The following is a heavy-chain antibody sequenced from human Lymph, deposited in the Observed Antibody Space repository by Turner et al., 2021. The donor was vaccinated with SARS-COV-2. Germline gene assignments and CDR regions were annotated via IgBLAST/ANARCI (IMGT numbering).Heavy chain of an antibody. D-gene: IGHD6-13*01. V-gene: IGHV3-33*01. CDR1: GFTFSSYG. Sequence: QVQLLASGGGVVQPGRSLRLSCAASGFTFSSYGMHWVRQEPGKGLEWVAVIWYDGSNKYYADSVKGRFTISRDNSKNTLYLQMNSLRAEDTAVYYCARDDINTLIAAAVPFDYWGQGTLVTVSS. CDR3: ARDDINTLIAAAVPFDY. J-gene: IGHJ4*02. CDR2: IWYDGSNK.